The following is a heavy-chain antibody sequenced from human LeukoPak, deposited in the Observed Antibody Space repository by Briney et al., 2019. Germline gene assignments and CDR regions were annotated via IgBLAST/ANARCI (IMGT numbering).Heavy chain of an antibody. CDR2: IYPGDPDT. J-gene: IGHJ4*02. CDR3: ARLSDSSGYPSDY. Sequence: GESLKISCKGSGYSFTSYWIGWVRQMPGKGLERMGIIYPGDPDTRYSPSFQGQVTISADKSISTAYLQWSSLKASDTAMYYCARLSDSSGYPSDYWGQGTLVTVSS. CDR1: GYSFTSYW. V-gene: IGHV5-51*01. D-gene: IGHD3-22*01.